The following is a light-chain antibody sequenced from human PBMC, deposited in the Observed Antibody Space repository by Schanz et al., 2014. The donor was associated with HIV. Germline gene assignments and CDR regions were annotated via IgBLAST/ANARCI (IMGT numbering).Light chain of an antibody. CDR2: GAS. CDR1: QSIGTY. J-gene: IGKJ2*01. V-gene: IGKV1-39*01. CDR3: QQSFSSPYT. Sequence: DIPLTQSPSPLPASVGDRVTVTCRASQSIGTYLNWYQQKPGKAPKLLIEGASSLQRGVPPRFSGSGSGTDFTLTISSLQVEDLATYFCQQSFSSPYTFGQGTNLES.